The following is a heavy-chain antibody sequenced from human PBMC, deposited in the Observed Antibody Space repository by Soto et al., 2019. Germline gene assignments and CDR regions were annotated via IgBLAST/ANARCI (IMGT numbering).Heavy chain of an antibody. CDR3: ARDSPKVGAYYDSDY. D-gene: IGHD3-22*01. J-gene: IGHJ4*02. V-gene: IGHV1-18*01. CDR2: ISAYNGNT. CDR1: GYIFTSYG. Sequence: QVQLVQSGAEVKKPGASVKVSCKASGYIFTSYGISWVRQAPGQGLEWMGWISAYNGNTNYAQKLQGRVTMTTDTSTSTVYMELSSLRSDDTAVYYCARDSPKVGAYYDSDYWGQGTLVTVSS.